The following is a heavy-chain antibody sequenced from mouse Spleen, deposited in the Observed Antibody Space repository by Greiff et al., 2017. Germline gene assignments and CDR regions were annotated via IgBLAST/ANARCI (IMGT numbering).Heavy chain of an antibody. V-gene: IGHV1-19*01. CDR1: GYTFTDYY. CDR2: INPYNGGT. D-gene: IGHD2-4*01. J-gene: IGHJ2*01. Sequence: VQLKQSGPVLVKPGASVKMSCKASGYTFTDYYMNWVKQSHGKSLEWIGVINPYNGGTSYNQKFKGKATLTVDKSSSTAYMELNSLTSEDSAVYYCALIYYDYDGGAFDYWGQGTTLTVSS. CDR3: ALIYYDYDGGAFDY.